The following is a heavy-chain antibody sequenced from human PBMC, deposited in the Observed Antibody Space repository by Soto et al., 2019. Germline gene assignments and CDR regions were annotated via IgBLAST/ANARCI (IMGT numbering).Heavy chain of an antibody. Sequence: GESLKISCAASGFTFSNAWMSWVRQAPGKGLEWVGRIKSKTDGGTTDYAAPVKGRFTISRDDSKNTLYLQMNSLKTEDTAVYYCTTDPDRWLVDYWGQGTLVTVSS. J-gene: IGHJ4*02. V-gene: IGHV3-15*01. CDR3: TTDPDRWLVDY. D-gene: IGHD5-12*01. CDR2: IKSKTDGGTT. CDR1: GFTFSNAW.